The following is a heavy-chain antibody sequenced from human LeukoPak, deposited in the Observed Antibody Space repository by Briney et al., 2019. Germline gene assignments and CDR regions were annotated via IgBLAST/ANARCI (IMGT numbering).Heavy chain of an antibody. CDR2: IYSSGST. CDR1: GGSISSGTYY. Sequence: SETLSLTCTVSGGSISSGTYYWSWIRQPAGKALEWIGRIYSSGSTDYNPSLKSRVTISVDRSKNQFSLKLSSVTAADTAVYYCAREVYGDYWFDPWGQGTLVTVSS. J-gene: IGHJ5*02. D-gene: IGHD4-17*01. CDR3: AREVYGDYWFDP. V-gene: IGHV4-61*02.